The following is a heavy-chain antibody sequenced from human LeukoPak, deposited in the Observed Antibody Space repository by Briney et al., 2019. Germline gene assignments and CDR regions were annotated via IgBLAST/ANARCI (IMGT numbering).Heavy chain of an antibody. CDR1: GYTFTGYY. Sequence: ASVKVSCKTSGYTFTGYYIXXXRXAPGQXLXXXXXXXXXXXXXXXXXKFXGGXXXXXXTSISTAYMELTSLTSDDTAVYYCTREDYWGQGTLVTVSS. V-gene: IGHV1-2*02. CDR2: XXXXXXXX. CDR3: TREDY. J-gene: IGHJ4*02.